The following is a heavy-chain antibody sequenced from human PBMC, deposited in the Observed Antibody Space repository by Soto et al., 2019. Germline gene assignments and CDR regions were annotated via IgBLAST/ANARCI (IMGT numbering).Heavy chain of an antibody. CDR2: ISYDGSNK. J-gene: IGHJ4*02. CDR3: ETIGYGGGERQFDD. CDR1: GFTFSSYA. D-gene: IGHD3-16*01. V-gene: IGHV3-30-3*01. Sequence: QVQLVESGGGVVQPGRSLRLSCAASGFTFSSYAMHWVRQAPGKGLEWVAVISYDGSNKYYADSVKGRFTISRDNSKNTLYLQMNSRRAEDTAVYYCETIGYGGGERQFDDWGQGTLVTVSS.